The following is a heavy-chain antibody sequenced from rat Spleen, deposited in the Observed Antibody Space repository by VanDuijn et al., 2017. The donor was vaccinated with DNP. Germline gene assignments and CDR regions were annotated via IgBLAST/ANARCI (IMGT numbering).Heavy chain of an antibody. V-gene: IGHV4-2*01. D-gene: IGHD4-3*01. J-gene: IGHJ2*01. CDR2: INKDSRTR. CDR3: VREELGVRD. CDR1: GFNFHDHW. Sequence: EVKLVESGGGLVQPGRSLKLSCVASGFNFHDHWMGWVRQAPGKGLEWIGEINKDSRTRKYSPALKDKLTISRDNAQNTLYLQMTKLGHEDTAIYYCVREELGVRDWGQGVMVTVSS.